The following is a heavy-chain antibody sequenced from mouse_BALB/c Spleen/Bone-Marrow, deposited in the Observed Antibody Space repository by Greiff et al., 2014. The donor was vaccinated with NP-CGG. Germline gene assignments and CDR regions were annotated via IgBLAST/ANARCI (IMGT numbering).Heavy chain of an antibody. V-gene: IGHV5-9-3*01. Sequence: EVKLVESGGGLVKPGGSLKLSCAASGFTFSSYAMSRVRQTPEKRLEWVATISSGGSYTYYPDSVKGRFTISRDNAKNTLYLQMSSLRSEDTAMYYCARQGYHRYDGRGFDYWGQGTTLTVSS. CDR3: ARQGYHRYDGRGFDY. D-gene: IGHD2-14*01. J-gene: IGHJ2*01. CDR2: ISSGGSYT. CDR1: GFTFSSYA.